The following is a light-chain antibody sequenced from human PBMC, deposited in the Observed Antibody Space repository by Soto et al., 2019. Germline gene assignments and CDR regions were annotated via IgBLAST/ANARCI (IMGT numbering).Light chain of an antibody. V-gene: IGLV2-14*03. CDR3: MSFTSSNTYV. CDR1: SSDVGAYNF. Sequence: QSALTQPASVSGSPGQSITISCTGTSSDVGAYNFVSWYQHYPDKAPKVVIYDVANRPSGVSYRFSASKSGNTAPLTISGLQAEDEADYYCMSFTSSNTYVFGTGTQLTVL. J-gene: IGLJ1*01. CDR2: DVA.